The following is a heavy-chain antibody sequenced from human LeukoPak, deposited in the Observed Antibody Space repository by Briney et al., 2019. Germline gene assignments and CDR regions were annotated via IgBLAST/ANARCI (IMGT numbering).Heavy chain of an antibody. CDR2: IYSSGTT. CDR3: ARAYGSGSASNRYFDY. V-gene: IGHV4-31*11. D-gene: IGHD3-10*01. J-gene: IGHJ4*02. CDR1: GGSISSGGYY. Sequence: NPSETLSLTCAVSGGSISSGGYYWSWIRQHPDKGLVWIGYIYSSGTTFFNPSLKSRLTISLDTSEHQFSLNLKSVTAADTAIYYCARAYGSGSASNRYFDYWGQGALATVSS.